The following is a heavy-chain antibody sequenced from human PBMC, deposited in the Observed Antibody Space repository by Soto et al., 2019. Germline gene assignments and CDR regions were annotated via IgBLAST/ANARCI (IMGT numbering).Heavy chain of an antibody. J-gene: IGHJ6*02. CDR3: ARPLRDRSYYYGMAV. CDR2: TIPMFGTP. CDR1: GGTFSKYA. V-gene: IGHV1-69*01. Sequence: QVQLVQSGAEMQQPGASVRVSCKASGGTFSKYAFSWVRQAPGQGLEWLGGTIPMFGTPNYAQKFQGRVAISAAESTATVYMELSSLRSEDTAVYFCARPLRDRSYYYGMAVWGQGTTVTVSS. D-gene: IGHD3-22*01.